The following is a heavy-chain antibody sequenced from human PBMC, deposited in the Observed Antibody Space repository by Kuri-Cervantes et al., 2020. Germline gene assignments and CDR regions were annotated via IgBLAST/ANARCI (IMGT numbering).Heavy chain of an antibody. CDR2: ISSGSSSI. Sequence: GESLKISCAASGFTVSSNYMSWVRQAPGKGLEWVSSISSGSSSIYFADSVKGRFTVSRDNAQNSLYLQMNGLGAEDTAVYYCALPYYDFWSGYYSKTDYWGQGTLVTVSS. CDR3: ALPYYDFWSGYYSKTDY. J-gene: IGHJ4*02. CDR1: GFTVSSNY. V-gene: IGHV3-21*01. D-gene: IGHD3-3*01.